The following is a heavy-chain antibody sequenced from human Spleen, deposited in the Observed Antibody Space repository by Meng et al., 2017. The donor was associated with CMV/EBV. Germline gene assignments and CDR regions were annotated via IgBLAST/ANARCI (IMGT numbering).Heavy chain of an antibody. Sequence: FSGYSMNWVRQAPGKWLEWVSSISSSSSDIYYADSVKGRFTISRDNAKNSLYLQMNSLRAEDTAVYYCAREEDYYDSSGPPGNWFDPWGQGTLVTVSS. D-gene: IGHD3-22*01. CDR2: ISSSSSDI. CDR3: AREEDYYDSSGPPGNWFDP. J-gene: IGHJ5*02. CDR1: FSGYS. V-gene: IGHV3-21*01.